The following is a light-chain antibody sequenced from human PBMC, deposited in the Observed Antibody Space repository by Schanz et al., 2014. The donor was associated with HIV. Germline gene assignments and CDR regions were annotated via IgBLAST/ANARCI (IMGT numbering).Light chain of an antibody. J-gene: IGKJ4*01. CDR3: QQPASYPLT. CDR1: QGISRW. CDR2: ETS. Sequence: DSQMTQSPSSLSASVGDRVTITCRASQGISRWLAWYQHKPGKAPRLLISETSTLQSGVPSRFSGSGSGTDFTLTISSLQPEDFATYYCQQPASYPLTFGGGTKVEIK. V-gene: IGKV1-12*01.